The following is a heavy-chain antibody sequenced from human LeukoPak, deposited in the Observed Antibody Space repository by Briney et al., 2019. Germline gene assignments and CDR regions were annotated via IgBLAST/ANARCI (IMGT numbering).Heavy chain of an antibody. CDR2: ISSSSSYI. CDR1: GFTFSSYS. D-gene: IGHD3-22*01. CDR3: ARAHYYDSSGQAYYFDY. J-gene: IGHJ4*02. Sequence: PGGSLRLSCAASGFTFSSYSMNWVRQAPGKGLEWVSSISSSSSYIYYADSVKGRFTISRDNAKNSLYLQMNSLRAEDTAVYYCARAHYYDSSGQAYYFDYWGQGTLVTVSS. V-gene: IGHV3-21*01.